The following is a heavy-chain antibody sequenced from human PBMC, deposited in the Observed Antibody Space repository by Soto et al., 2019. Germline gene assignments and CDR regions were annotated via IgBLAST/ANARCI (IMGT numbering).Heavy chain of an antibody. J-gene: IGHJ4*02. CDR3: AKDREDTTMTFDN. D-gene: IGHD5-18*01. Sequence: QVDLVESGGGVVQPGRPLRLSCAASGFSFSSHGMHWVRQGPGKGLEWLAVITHDGVTTYYADSVKGRFSVSRDNAKNTLYLQMNSLGAEDTAQYYCAKDREDTTMTFDNWGLGTLVTVSS. CDR1: GFSFSSHG. CDR2: ITHDGVTT. V-gene: IGHV3-30*18.